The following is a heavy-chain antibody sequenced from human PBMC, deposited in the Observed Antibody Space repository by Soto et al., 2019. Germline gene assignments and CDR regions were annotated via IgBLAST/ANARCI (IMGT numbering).Heavy chain of an antibody. J-gene: IGHJ6*03. V-gene: IGHV3-30*03. D-gene: IGHD2-2*01. CDR2: ISYDGSNK. Sequence: GGSLRLSCAASGFTFSSYGIHWVRQAPGKGLEWVAVISYDGSNKYYADSVKGRFTISRDNSKNTLYLQMNSLRAEDTAVYYCATLGCSSTSCYTYYYYYMDVWGKRTTVTVSS. CDR3: ATLGCSSTSCYTYYYYYMDV. CDR1: GFTFSSYG.